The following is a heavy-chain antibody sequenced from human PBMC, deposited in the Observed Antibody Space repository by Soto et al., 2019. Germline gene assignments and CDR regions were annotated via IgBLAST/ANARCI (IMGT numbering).Heavy chain of an antibody. J-gene: IGHJ6*02. CDR1: GFTFSSYA. V-gene: IGHV3-23*01. CDR3: AKDGPGLYYYYGMDV. CDR2: ISGSGGST. Sequence: PGGSLRLSCAASGFTFSSYAMSWVRQAPGKGLEWVSAISGSGGSTYYADSVKGRFTISRDNSKNTLYLQMNSLGAEDTAVYYCAKDGPGLYYYYGMDVWGQGTTVTVSS.